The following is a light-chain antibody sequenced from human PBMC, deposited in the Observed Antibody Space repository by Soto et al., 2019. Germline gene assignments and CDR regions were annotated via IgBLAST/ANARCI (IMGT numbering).Light chain of an antibody. V-gene: IGKV1-5*01. J-gene: IGKJ1*01. CDR1: QGINIW. CDR3: QQYHTYSGT. Sequence: DVQLTQSPSSISASVGDRVTITCRASQGINIWLAWYQQKPGKAPRLLIYGASRLQSGVPSRFSGSRSGTDFILTISSLQPDDFATYHCQQYHTYSGTFGQGTKVDI. CDR2: GAS.